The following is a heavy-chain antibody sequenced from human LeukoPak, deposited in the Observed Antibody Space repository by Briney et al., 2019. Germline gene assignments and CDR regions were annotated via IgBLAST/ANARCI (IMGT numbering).Heavy chain of an antibody. J-gene: IGHJ6*03. D-gene: IGHD3-22*01. Sequence: NTSETLSLPCAVYGGSFSGYYWTWIRQPPEKGLEWIGEMNPSGSTSYNPSLKSRVTVSIDTSKNQFSLKLSSVTAADTAVYYCARGRQDVTMIVVVMTAVSYYLDVWGKGTTVTVS. CDR1: GGSFSGYY. CDR2: MNPSGST. V-gene: IGHV4-34*01. CDR3: ARGRQDVTMIVVVMTAVSYYLDV.